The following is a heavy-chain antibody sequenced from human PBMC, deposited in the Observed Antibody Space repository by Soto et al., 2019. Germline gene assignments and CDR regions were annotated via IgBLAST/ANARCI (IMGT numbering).Heavy chain of an antibody. CDR2: IYYLGST. D-gene: IGHD3-10*01. V-gene: IGHV4-59*01. Sequence: SETLSLTXIVSGGSMSEYFWSWIRQSPGKGLEWIGYIYYLGSTDYNPSLKSRVTISVDTSKRQFSLRLTSVTATDTAVYRCARDGYDGSGSPYPAYWGPGTQVTVSS. J-gene: IGHJ4*02. CDR1: GGSMSEYF. CDR3: ARDGYDGSGSPYPAY.